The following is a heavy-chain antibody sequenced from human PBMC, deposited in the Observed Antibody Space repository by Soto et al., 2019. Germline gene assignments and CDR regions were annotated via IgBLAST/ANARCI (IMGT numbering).Heavy chain of an antibody. J-gene: IGHJ5*02. CDR3: ARDGPAGSSSWYWRYNWFDP. D-gene: IGHD6-13*01. Sequence: SVTLSHTCAVAGYSISSGDCWGCIRQPPGKKAEWIGSIYHRGSTYYNPSLKSRVTISVDTSKNQFSLKLSSVTAADTAVYYCARDGPAGSSSWYWRYNWFDPWGQGTPVPVAS. CDR1: GYSISSGDC. V-gene: IGHV4-38-2*02. CDR2: IYHRGST.